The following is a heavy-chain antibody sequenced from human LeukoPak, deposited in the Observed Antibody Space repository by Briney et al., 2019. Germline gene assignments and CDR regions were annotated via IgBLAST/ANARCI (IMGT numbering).Heavy chain of an antibody. J-gene: IGHJ5*02. Sequence: SVTVSCKASGGTFSSYAISWVRQAPGQGLEWMGGIIPIFGTANYAQKFQGRVTITADESTSTAYMELSSLRSEDTAVYYCASGYYSSGWPDDNWFDPWGQGTLVTVSS. CDR3: ASGYYSSGWPDDNWFDP. D-gene: IGHD6-19*01. CDR2: IIPIFGTA. V-gene: IGHV1-69*01. CDR1: GGTFSSYA.